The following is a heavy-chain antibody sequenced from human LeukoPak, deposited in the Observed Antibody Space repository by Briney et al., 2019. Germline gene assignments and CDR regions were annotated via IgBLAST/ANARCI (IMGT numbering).Heavy chain of an antibody. CDR2: IIPTLGAG. CDR1: GGTFSGYG. Sequence: SVKVSCKASGGTFSGYGVNWVRQAPGQGLEWMGRIIPTLGAGNYAQKLQGRVMITADKSTSTAYMELSSLRSDDTAVYYCARDLLNTGYFNFDYWGQGTLVTVSS. V-gene: IGHV1-69*04. CDR3: ARDLLNTGYFNFDY. J-gene: IGHJ4*02. D-gene: IGHD3-9*01.